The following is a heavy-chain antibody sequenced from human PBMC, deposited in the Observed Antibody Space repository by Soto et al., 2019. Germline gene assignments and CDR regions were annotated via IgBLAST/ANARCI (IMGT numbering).Heavy chain of an antibody. CDR1: GFTFSSYG. J-gene: IGHJ6*02. CDR3: ARDLVAVGSMDV. CDR2: IWYDGSNK. V-gene: IGHV3-33*01. D-gene: IGHD1-26*01. Sequence: QVQLVESGGGVVQPGRSLRLSCAASGFTFSSYGMHWVRQAPGKGLEWVALIWYDGSNKYYADSVKGRFTISRDNSKNTLYLQMNSLRAEDTAVYYCARDLVAVGSMDVWGQGTTVIVSS.